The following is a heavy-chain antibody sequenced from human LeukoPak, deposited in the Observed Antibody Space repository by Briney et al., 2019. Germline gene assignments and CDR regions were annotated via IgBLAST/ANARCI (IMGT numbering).Heavy chain of an antibody. J-gene: IGHJ4*02. CDR1: GFTSSSYW. D-gene: IGHD2-15*01. CDR2: IKQDGSEK. V-gene: IGHV3-7*03. CDR3: ARAPYCIGGSCRFDY. Sequence: GGSLGLSCAVSGFTSSSYWMSWVRQAPGKGLEWVANIKQDGSEKYYVDSVKGRFTISRDNAKNSLYLQMNSLRAEDTAVYYCARAPYCIGGSCRFDYWGQGTLVTVSS.